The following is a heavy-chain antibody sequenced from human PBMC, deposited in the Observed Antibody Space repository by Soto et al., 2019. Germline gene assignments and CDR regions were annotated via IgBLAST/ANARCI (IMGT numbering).Heavy chain of an antibody. J-gene: IGHJ6*02. CDR3: ARDETPGRYGMDV. V-gene: IGHV3-33*01. CDR2: IWYDGSNK. D-gene: IGHD1-26*01. CDR1: GFTFSSYG. Sequence: GGSLRLSCAASGFTFSSYGMHWVPQAPGKGLEWVAVIWYDGSNKYYADSVKGRFTISRDNSKNTLYLQMNGLRAEDTAVYYCARDETPGRYGMDVWGQGTTVTVSS.